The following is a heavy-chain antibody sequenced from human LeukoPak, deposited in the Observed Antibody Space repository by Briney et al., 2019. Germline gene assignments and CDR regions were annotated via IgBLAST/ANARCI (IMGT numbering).Heavy chain of an antibody. CDR3: VRGGTYWTVS. V-gene: IGHV3-7*01. CDR2: IKPDGSEK. J-gene: IGHJ5*01. Sequence: GGSLRLSCAASGFVFSASYMSWVRKAPGKGLEWVATIKPDGSEKYHVDSVSGRFTISRDNTNDSLFLQMNILRVDDTAVYYCVRGGTYWTVSWGQGTLVNVS. CDR1: GFVFSASY.